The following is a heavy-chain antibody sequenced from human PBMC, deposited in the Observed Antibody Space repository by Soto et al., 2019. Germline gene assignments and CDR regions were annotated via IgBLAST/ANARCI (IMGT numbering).Heavy chain of an antibody. CDR2: IIPIFGTA. D-gene: IGHD4-17*01. CDR1: GGTFSSYA. J-gene: IGHJ4*02. CDR3: ARVTVTTRYFDY. V-gene: IGHV1-69*13. Sequence: SVKVSCKASGGTFSSYAISWVRQAPGQGLEWMGGIIPIFGTANYAQKFQGRVTITADESTSTAYMELSSLRSEDTAVYYCARVTVTTRYFDYWGKGTLVTVSS.